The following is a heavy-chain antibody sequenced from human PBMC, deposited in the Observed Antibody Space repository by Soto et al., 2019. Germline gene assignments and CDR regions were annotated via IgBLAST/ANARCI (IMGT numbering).Heavy chain of an antibody. J-gene: IGHJ5*02. Sequence: ASVKVSCKASGYTFTSYGISWVRQAPGQGLEWMGWISAYNGNTNYAQKLQGRVTMTTDTSTSTAYMELRSLRSDDTAVYYCARDGYSSSWYEGFDPWGQGTLVTVSS. CDR1: GYTFTSYG. V-gene: IGHV1-18*01. D-gene: IGHD6-13*01. CDR3: ARDGYSSSWYEGFDP. CDR2: ISAYNGNT.